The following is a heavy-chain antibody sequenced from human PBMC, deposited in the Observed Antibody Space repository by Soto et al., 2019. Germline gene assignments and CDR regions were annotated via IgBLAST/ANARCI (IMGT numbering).Heavy chain of an antibody. V-gene: IGHV3-30*18. Sequence: QVQVVESGGGVVQPGRSLRLSCAASGFTFSSYGMHWVRQAPGKGLEWVAVISYDGKNKDYADSVKGRLTISRDTSKNTLYLQMNSLGAEDTAVYYCAKDPKPEIYYYASGIVYWGQGTQVTVS. J-gene: IGHJ4*02. CDR3: AKDPKPEIYYYASGIVY. CDR1: GFTFSSYG. D-gene: IGHD3-10*01. CDR2: ISYDGKNK.